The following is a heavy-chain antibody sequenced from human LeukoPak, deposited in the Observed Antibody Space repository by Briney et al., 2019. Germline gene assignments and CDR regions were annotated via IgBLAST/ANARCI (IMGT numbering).Heavy chain of an antibody. Sequence: ASVKVSCKASGYTFTGYQMHGVRQAPGQGLEWMGWINPNSGGTNYAQKFQGRVTMTRDTSISTAYMELSRLRSDDTAVYYCVPSGSHYYFDYWGQGTPVTVSS. D-gene: IGHD1-26*01. V-gene: IGHV1-2*02. CDR1: GYTFTGYQ. J-gene: IGHJ4*02. CDR2: INPNSGGT. CDR3: VPSGSHYYFDY.